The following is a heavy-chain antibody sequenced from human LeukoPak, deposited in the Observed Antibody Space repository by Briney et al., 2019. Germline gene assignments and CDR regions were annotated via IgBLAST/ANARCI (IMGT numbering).Heavy chain of an antibody. V-gene: IGHV3-7*01. CDR1: GFTFSSYW. CDR2: IKQDGSEK. Sequence: GGSLRLSCAASGFTFSSYWMSWVRQAPGKGLEWVANIKQDGSEKYYVDSVKGRFTISRDNAKNSLYLQMNSLRAEDTAVYYCARVVPGGSGADFDYWGQGTLVTVSS. CDR3: ARVVPGGSGADFDY. D-gene: IGHD3-10*01. J-gene: IGHJ4*02.